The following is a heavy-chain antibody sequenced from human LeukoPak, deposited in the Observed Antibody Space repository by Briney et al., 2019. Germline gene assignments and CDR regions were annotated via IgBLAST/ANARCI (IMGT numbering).Heavy chain of an antibody. D-gene: IGHD4-11*01. V-gene: IGHV1-2*02. Sequence: WASVKVSCKASGYTFTGFYIHWVRQAPGQGLEWMGWINPNSGGTNYAQKFQGRVTMTRDTSIRTAYMELSRLTSDDTAVYYCARDLTDSGDSKWGQGTLVTVSS. J-gene: IGHJ4*02. CDR2: INPNSGGT. CDR3: ARDLTDSGDSK. CDR1: GYTFTGFY.